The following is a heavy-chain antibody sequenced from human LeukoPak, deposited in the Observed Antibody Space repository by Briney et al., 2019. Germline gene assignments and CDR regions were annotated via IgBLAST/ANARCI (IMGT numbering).Heavy chain of an antibody. V-gene: IGHV3-7*01. CDR2: IKQDGSEK. CDR1: GFTFSSYW. CDR3: ARGGYYYHY. Sequence: PGGSLRLSCAASGFTFSSYWMSWVRQAPGKGLEWVATIKQDGSEKDFVDSVKGRFTISRDNAKNSLYLQMNSLRAEDTALYYCARGGYYYHYWGQGTLVTVSS. J-gene: IGHJ4*02. D-gene: IGHD3-22*01.